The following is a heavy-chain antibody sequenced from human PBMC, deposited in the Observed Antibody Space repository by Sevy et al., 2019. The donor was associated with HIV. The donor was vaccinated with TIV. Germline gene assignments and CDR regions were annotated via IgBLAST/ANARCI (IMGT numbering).Heavy chain of an antibody. V-gene: IGHV3-21*01. J-gene: IGHJ4*02. D-gene: IGHD2-15*01. CDR3: ARAEGVVGFNY. Sequence: GGSLRLSCAASGFTFSSYSMNWVRQAPGKGLEWVSSISSSSSYIYYADSVKGRFTISRDNAKNSLYLQMNSLGAEDTAVYYCARAEGVVGFNYWGQGTLVTVSS. CDR2: ISSSSSYI. CDR1: GFTFSSYS.